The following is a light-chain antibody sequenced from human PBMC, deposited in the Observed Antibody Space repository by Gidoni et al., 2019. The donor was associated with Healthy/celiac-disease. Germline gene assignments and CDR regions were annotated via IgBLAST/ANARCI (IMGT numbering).Light chain of an antibody. CDR3: QQYGSSPPLT. Sequence: EIVLTQSPGTLSLSPGERATLSCRASQSVSSSYLAWYQQKPGQAPRLLIYGASSRATGIPDRYSGSGSGTDFTLTISRLEPEDCAGYYCQQYGSSPPLTFGPGTKVDIK. J-gene: IGKJ3*01. V-gene: IGKV3-20*01. CDR1: QSVSSSY. CDR2: GAS.